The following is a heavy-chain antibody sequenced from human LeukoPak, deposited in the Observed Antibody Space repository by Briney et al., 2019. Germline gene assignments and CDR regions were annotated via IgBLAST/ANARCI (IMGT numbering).Heavy chain of an antibody. J-gene: IGHJ4*02. D-gene: IGHD5/OR15-5a*01. CDR3: ARVASTGNFDY. CDR1: GFTFSSYD. Sequence: GGSLRLSCAASGFTFSSYDMHWVRQATGKGLEWVSVIGTSGDTYYAGSVKGRFTISRDNAKNSLYLQMNSLRAEDTAVYYCARVASTGNFDYWGQGTLVTVSS. V-gene: IGHV3-13*04. CDR2: IGTSGDT.